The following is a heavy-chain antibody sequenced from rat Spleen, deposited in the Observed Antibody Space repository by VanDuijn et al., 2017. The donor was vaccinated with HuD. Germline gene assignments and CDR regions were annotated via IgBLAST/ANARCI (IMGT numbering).Heavy chain of an antibody. Sequence: QVQLKESGPGLVKPSQTLSLTCTVSGFSLTSYHVSWVRQPPGKGLEWMGVIWTDGNTAYNSLLKSRLSISRDTSKSQVFLKMNSLQTEDTATYYCARDSTYPWGYFDFWGPGTMVTVSS. D-gene: IGHD1-9*01. J-gene: IGHJ1*01. CDR3: ARDSTYPWGYFDF. CDR1: GFSLTSYH. CDR2: IWTDGNT. V-gene: IGHV2-32*01.